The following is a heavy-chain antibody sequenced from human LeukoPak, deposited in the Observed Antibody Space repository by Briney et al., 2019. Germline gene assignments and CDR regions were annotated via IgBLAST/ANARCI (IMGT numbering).Heavy chain of an antibody. D-gene: IGHD4-23*01. CDR3: ARVYQSSGISSGYFDY. CDR1: GVSFSTYY. J-gene: IGHJ4*02. V-gene: IGHV4-59*10. CDR2: IYSSGST. Sequence: SETLSLSCAAFGVSFSTYYWTWIRQPPGKGLEWIGRIYSSGSTSYNPSLKSRVTMSVDTSKNQVSLKLTSATAADTAMYHCARVYQSSGISSGYFDYWGQGTLVTVSS.